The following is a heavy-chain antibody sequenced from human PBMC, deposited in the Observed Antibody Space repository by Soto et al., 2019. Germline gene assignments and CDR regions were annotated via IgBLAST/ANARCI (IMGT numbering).Heavy chain of an antibody. Sequence: GGSLRLSCAASGFTFSSYSMNWVRQAPGKGLEWVSSISISSSYIYYADSVKGRFTISRDNAKNSLYLQMNSLRAEDTAVYYCARDLAKHGSVSYYAFDIWGQGTMVTVSS. D-gene: IGHD3-10*01. CDR1: GFTFSSYS. CDR3: ARDLAKHGSVSYYAFDI. CDR2: ISISSSYI. V-gene: IGHV3-21*01. J-gene: IGHJ3*02.